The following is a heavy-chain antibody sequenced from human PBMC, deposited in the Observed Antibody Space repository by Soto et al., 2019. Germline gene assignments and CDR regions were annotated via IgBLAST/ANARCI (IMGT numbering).Heavy chain of an antibody. CDR3: ARTLYSYGTDY. D-gene: IGHD5-18*01. CDR1: GFTFSSYA. Sequence: GGSLRLSCAASGFTFSSYAMSWVRQAPEKGLEWVSAISGSGGSTYYADSVKGRFTISRDNSKNTLYLQMNSLRAEDTAVYYCARTLYSYGTDYWGQGTLVTVSS. J-gene: IGHJ4*02. V-gene: IGHV3-23*01. CDR2: ISGSGGST.